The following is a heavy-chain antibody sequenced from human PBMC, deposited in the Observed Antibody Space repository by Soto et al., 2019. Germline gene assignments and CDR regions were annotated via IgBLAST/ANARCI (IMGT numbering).Heavy chain of an antibody. CDR3: AHLAGLSHTDDF. CDR1: GFTFSDYA. J-gene: IGHJ4*02. Sequence: QVQLVDSGGGVVQPGRSLRLSCAASGFTFSDYALHWVRQAPGKGLEWVTVISSDGGNRYYADSVKGRFTISRDNSKNTLYMQMNILRVEDTARYICAHLAGLSHTDDFWGQGTPVTVSS. D-gene: IGHD5-18*01. CDR2: ISSDGGNR. V-gene: IGHV3-30-3*01.